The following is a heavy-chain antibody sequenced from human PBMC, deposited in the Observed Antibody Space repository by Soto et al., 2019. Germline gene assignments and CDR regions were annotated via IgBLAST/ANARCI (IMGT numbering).Heavy chain of an antibody. V-gene: IGHV1-3*01. CDR3: ARDARLRFLEWLPMDV. CDR2: INAGNGNT. CDR1: GYTFTSYA. Sequence: ASVKVSCKASGYTFTSYAMHWVRQAPGQRLEWMGWINAGNGNTKYSQKFQGRVTITRDTSASTAYMELSSLRSEDTAVYYCARDARLRFLEWLPMDVWGQGTTVTVSS. D-gene: IGHD3-3*01. J-gene: IGHJ6*02.